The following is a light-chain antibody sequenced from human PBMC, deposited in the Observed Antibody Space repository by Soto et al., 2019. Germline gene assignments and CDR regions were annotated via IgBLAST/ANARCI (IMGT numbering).Light chain of an antibody. J-gene: IGKJ3*01. CDR3: QQYGDSRRFT. CDR1: QSVSSSY. V-gene: IGKV3-20*01. Sequence: EIVLTQSPGTLSLSPGERATLSCRASQSVSSSYLAWYQQKVGQAPRLLIYGASTRATGIPDRFSGSGSGTDFTLTISRLEPEDFAVYYCQQYGDSRRFTFGPGTKVDIK. CDR2: GAS.